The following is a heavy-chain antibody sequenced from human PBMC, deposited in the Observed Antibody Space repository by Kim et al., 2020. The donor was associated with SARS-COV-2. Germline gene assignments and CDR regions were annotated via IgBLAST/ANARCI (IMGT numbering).Heavy chain of an antibody. V-gene: IGHV3-33*01. J-gene: IGHJ4*02. CDR3: ARTRGFDY. Sequence: DGRNKSYADSVKGRFTISRDNSKNTLYLQMNSLRAEDTAVYYCARTRGFDYWGQGTLVTVSS. CDR2: DGRNK.